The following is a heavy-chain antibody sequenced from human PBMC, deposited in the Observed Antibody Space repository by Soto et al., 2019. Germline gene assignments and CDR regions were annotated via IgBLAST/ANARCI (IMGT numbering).Heavy chain of an antibody. CDR3: ARGQFLEWLPYYYYYGMDV. V-gene: IGHV3-13*01. CDR2: ITSTGDT. CDR1: GFIFSSYD. D-gene: IGHD3-3*01. Sequence: PGGSLRLSCAASGFIFSSYDVHWVRQAPGKGLEWVSVITSTGDTYYAASVKGRFTISRENAENSLYLQMNSLRAEDAAVYYCARGQFLEWLPYYYYYGMDVWGQGTTVTVSS. J-gene: IGHJ6*02.